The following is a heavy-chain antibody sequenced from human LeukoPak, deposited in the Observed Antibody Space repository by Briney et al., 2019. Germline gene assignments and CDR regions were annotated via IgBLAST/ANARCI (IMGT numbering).Heavy chain of an antibody. Sequence: GGSLRLSCAASRFTFSSYGMHWVRQAPGKGLEWVAVISYDGSNKYYADSVEGRFTISRDNSKNTLYLQMNSLRAEDTAVYYCAKEHDYVWGSYRRNWFDPWGQGTLVTVSS. CDR3: AKEHDYVWGSYRRNWFDP. J-gene: IGHJ5*02. V-gene: IGHV3-30*18. CDR1: RFTFSSYG. D-gene: IGHD3-16*02. CDR2: ISYDGSNK.